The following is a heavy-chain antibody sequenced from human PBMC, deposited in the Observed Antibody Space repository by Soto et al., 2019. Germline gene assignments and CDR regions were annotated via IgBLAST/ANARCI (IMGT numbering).Heavy chain of an antibody. V-gene: IGHV3-74*01. CDR1: GFSLSDYW. D-gene: IGHD5-18*01. CDR3: ERGANGYYYFDY. J-gene: IGHJ4*02. Sequence: GGSLRLSCAASGFSLSDYWMHWVRQAPGEGLVWLSRITRDGSSTNYADSVKGRFTISRDNAKNTLYLQVNSLRGEDTAVYYCERGANGYYYFDYWGQGTLVTVSS. CDR2: ITRDGSST.